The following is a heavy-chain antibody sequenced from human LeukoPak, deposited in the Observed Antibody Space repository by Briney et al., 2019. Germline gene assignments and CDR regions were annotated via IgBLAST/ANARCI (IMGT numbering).Heavy chain of an antibody. D-gene: IGHD2-15*01. Sequence: GGSLRLSCTASGFTFGDYAMSWVRQAPGKGLEWVGFIRSKAYGGTTEYAASVKGRFTISRDDSKSIAHLQMNSLKTEDTAVYYCTRLGYCSGGSCYSEGYYFDYWGQGTLVTVSS. CDR3: TRLGYCSGGSCYSEGYYFDY. J-gene: IGHJ4*02. V-gene: IGHV3-49*04. CDR1: GFTFGDYA. CDR2: IRSKAYGGTT.